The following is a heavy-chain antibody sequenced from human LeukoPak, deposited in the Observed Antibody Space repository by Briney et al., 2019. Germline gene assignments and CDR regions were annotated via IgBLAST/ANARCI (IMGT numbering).Heavy chain of an antibody. Sequence: PSETLSLTCTVSGGSISSGSHYWSWIRQPAGKGLEWIGRIYTSGSTNYNPSLKSRVTISVDTSKNQFSLKLSSATAADTAVYYCARDLSYCTSTSCLYNWFDPWGQGSLVTVSS. V-gene: IGHV4-61*02. CDR2: IYTSGST. J-gene: IGHJ5*02. CDR3: ARDLSYCTSTSCLYNWFDP. D-gene: IGHD2/OR15-2a*01. CDR1: GGSISSGSHY.